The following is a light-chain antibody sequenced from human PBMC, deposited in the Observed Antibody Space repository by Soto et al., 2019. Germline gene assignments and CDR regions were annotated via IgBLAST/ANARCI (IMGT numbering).Light chain of an antibody. CDR3: SSYTSSATLYV. J-gene: IGLJ1*01. V-gene: IGLV2-14*01. CDR1: SSDVGGYNY. CDR2: GVS. Sequence: QSALTQPASVSGSPGQSITISYTGTSSDVGGYNYVSWYQQHPGKAPKLMIYGVSNRPSGVSNRFSGSKSGNTASLTISGLQAEDEADYYCSSYTSSATLYVFGTGTKVTVL.